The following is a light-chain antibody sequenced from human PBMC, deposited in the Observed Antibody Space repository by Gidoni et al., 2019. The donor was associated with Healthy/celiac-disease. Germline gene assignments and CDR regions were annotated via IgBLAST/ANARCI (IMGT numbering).Light chain of an antibody. CDR3: QQSYSTRT. J-gene: IGKJ1*01. CDR1: QSISSY. V-gene: IGKV1-39*01. CDR2: AAS. Sequence: DIQKTQSPSSLSASVGDRVTITCRAGQSISSYLNWYQQKPGRAPKLLIYAASSLQSGGPSRFSGSGSGTDFPLTISRLQPEDFATYYRQQSYSTRTFGQXTKVEIK.